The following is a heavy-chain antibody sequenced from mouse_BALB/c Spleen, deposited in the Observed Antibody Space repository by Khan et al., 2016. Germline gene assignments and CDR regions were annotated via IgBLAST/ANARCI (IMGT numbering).Heavy chain of an antibody. J-gene: IGHJ2*01. CDR1: GFDFSGYW. CDR2: INPDSSTI. D-gene: IGHD1-2*01. Sequence: EVKLLESGGGLVQPGGSLKLSCAASGFDFSGYWMSWVRQAPGKGLEWIGEINPDSSTINYTPSLKDKFIISRDNAKNTLYLQMSKVRSEDTALYFCARLHYYGHMNYWGQGTTLTVSS. CDR3: ARLHYYGHMNY. V-gene: IGHV4-1*02.